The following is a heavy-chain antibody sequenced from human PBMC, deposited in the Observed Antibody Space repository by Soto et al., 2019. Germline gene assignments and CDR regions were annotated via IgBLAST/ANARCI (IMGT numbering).Heavy chain of an antibody. CDR1: EFTFSNYA. V-gene: IGHV3-23*01. CDR2: ISSSGDK. D-gene: IGHD1-1*01. J-gene: IGHJ5*02. CDR3: AIRTGGTQHANLYH. Sequence: VQMLESGGGLVQPGGSLRLSCAASEFTFSNYAMTWVRQAPGKGLEWVSVISSSGDKYYADSVKGRFTISRNNSRNTLYLLMYSLKADDSAAYNWAIRTGGTQHANLYHCGQAPLINVSS.